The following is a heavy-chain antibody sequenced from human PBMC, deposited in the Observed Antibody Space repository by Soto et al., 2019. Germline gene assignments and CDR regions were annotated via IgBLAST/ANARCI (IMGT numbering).Heavy chain of an antibody. D-gene: IGHD6-13*01. Sequence: EAQLVESGGGLVQPGGSLRLSCAASGFTFSNYEMHWVRQAPGKGLEYVSGISNNGAHTDYAKSVKGRFTISRDNSENTLDLQMGGLRAEDMALYYCARRGHGSRWPNVYMDVWGKGTTVTVSS. CDR1: GFTFSNYE. J-gene: IGHJ6*03. V-gene: IGHV3-64*01. CDR3: ARRGHGSRWPNVYMDV. CDR2: ISNNGAHT.